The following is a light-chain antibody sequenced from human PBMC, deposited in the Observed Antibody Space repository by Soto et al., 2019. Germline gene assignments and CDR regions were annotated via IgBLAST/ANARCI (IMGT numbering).Light chain of an antibody. CDR1: QSVSSSY. CDR3: QQYGSSPYT. V-gene: IGKV3-20*01. J-gene: IGKJ2*01. Sequence: EIVLTQSPGTLSLSPGERATLSCRASQSVSSSYLTWYRQKPGRAPRLLIYGASSRATGIPDRFSGSGSGTDFTLTISRLEPEDFAVYYCQQYGSSPYTFGQGTKLEIK. CDR2: GAS.